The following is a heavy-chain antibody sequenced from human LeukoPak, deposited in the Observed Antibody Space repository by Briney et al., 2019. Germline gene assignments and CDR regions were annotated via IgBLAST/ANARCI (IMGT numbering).Heavy chain of an antibody. Sequence: GGSLRLSCAASGFTFSSYGMHWVRQAPGKGLEWVAVIWYDGSNKYYADSVKGRFTISRDNSKNALYLQMNSLRAEDTAVYYCARGGDSSGWLHYYYYGMDVWGQGTTVTVSS. CDR3: ARGGDSSGWLHYYYYGMDV. CDR1: GFTFSSYG. D-gene: IGHD6-19*01. J-gene: IGHJ6*02. V-gene: IGHV3-33*01. CDR2: IWYDGSNK.